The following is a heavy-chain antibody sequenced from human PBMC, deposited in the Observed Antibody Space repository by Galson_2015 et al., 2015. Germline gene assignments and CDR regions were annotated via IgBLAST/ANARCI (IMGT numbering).Heavy chain of an antibody. CDR2: IKEDGSEK. CDR1: GFIFSSHW. V-gene: IGHV3-7*01. Sequence: SLRLSCAASGFIFSSHWMTWVRQAPGKGLECVANIKEDGSEKYYVDSVKGRFTISRDNTKKSLFLQMNSLRAEDTAVYYCARFGGTTMIDFWGQGTLVTVSS. CDR3: ARFGGTTMIDF. D-gene: IGHD1-1*01. J-gene: IGHJ4*02.